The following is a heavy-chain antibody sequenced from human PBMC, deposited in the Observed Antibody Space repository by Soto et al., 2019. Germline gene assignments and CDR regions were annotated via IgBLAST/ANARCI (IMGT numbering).Heavy chain of an antibody. CDR2: IRSKAYGGTT. J-gene: IGHJ5*02. CDR3: TRDLLEYSISSAWFDP. Sequence: PGGSLRLSCTASGFTFGDYAMSWFRQAPGKGLEWVGFIRSKAYGGTTEYAASVKGRLTISRDDSKSIAYLQMNSLKTEDTAVYYCTRDLLEYSISSAWFDPWGQGTLVTVSS. D-gene: IGHD6-6*01. CDR1: GFTFGDYA. V-gene: IGHV3-49*03.